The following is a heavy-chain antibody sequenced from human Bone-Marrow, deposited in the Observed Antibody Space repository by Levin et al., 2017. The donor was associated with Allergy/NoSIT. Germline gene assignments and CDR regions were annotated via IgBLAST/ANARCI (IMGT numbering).Heavy chain of an antibody. J-gene: IGHJ3*01. CDR2: ILPVFGSG. D-gene: IGHD1-26*01. CDR3: ATMCGNYDPLALDL. V-gene: IGHV1-69*06. Sequence: EASVKVSCKGSGGTFNTLFINWVRQAPGQGLEWMGGILPVFGSGNTAQKFRDRVTITADKSTNTAHMELSSLGYDDTALYYCATMCGNYDPLALDLWGQGTMVTVSS. CDR1: GGTFNTLF.